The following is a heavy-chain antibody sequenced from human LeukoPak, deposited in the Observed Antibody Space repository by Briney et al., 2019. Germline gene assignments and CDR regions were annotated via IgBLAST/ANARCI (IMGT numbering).Heavy chain of an antibody. CDR1: GFTFYNAW. CDR2: IRSNTAGRTA. Sequence: PGASLRLSCAVSGFTFYNAWMSCVRHAPGKGLEWVGRIRSNTAGRTADYAAPVKGRVTISRNDSRITMYLQMNRLKTEDTAVYYCTIDLDVSGEGAPVIVSS. V-gene: IGHV3-15*01. CDR3: TIDLDV. J-gene: IGHJ3*01.